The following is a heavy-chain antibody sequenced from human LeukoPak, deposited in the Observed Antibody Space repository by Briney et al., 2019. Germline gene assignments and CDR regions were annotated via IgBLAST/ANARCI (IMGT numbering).Heavy chain of an antibody. CDR1: GFTFSNYA. V-gene: IGHV3-23*01. D-gene: IGHD6-19*01. CDR3: ARRSGVAVAGAFDY. Sequence: PGGSLRLSCAASGFTFSNYAMRWVRQAPGKGLEWVSGISGSGDTTYYADSVKGRFTISRDNSENTLHLQMNSLRAEDTAVYFCARRSGVAVAGAFDYWGQGTLVTVSS. J-gene: IGHJ4*02. CDR2: ISGSGDTT.